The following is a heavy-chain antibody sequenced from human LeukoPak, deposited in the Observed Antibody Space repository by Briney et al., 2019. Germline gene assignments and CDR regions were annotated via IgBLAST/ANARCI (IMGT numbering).Heavy chain of an antibody. Sequence: PSETLSLTCAVYGGSFSGYYWSWIRQPPGKGLEWIGEINHSGSTNYNPPLKSRVTISVDTSKNQFSLKLSSVTAADTAVYYCATGGYDFWSGYYTGRFWFDPWGQGTLVTVSS. CDR1: GGSFSGYY. J-gene: IGHJ5*02. CDR3: ATGGYDFWSGYYTGRFWFDP. V-gene: IGHV4-34*01. D-gene: IGHD3-3*01. CDR2: INHSGST.